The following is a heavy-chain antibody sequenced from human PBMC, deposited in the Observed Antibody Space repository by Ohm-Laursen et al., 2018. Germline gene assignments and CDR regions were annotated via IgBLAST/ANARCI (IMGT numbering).Heavy chain of an antibody. J-gene: IGHJ4*02. V-gene: IGHV3-23*01. Sequence: SLRLSCAASGFTFSSYAMSWVRQAPGKGLEWVSAISGSGGSTYYADSVKGRFTISRDNAKNSLYLQMNSLRAEDTAVYYCARDPEILYCSGGSCYSGLFDYWGQGTLVTVSS. CDR1: GFTFSSYA. CDR2: ISGSGGST. CDR3: ARDPEILYCSGGSCYSGLFDY. D-gene: IGHD2-15*01.